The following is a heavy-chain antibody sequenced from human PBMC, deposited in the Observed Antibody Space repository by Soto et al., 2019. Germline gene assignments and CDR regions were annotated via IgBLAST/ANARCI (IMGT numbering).Heavy chain of an antibody. V-gene: IGHV4-34*01. D-gene: IGHD2-15*01. Sequence: TSETLSLTCAVYGGSFSGYYLSWIRQPPGKGLEWIGEINHSGSTNYNPSLKSRVTISVDTSKNQFSLKLSSVTAADTAVYYCARGPYCSGGSCYSKWFDPWGQGTLVTVSS. J-gene: IGHJ5*02. CDR2: INHSGST. CDR3: ARGPYCSGGSCYSKWFDP. CDR1: GGSFSGYY.